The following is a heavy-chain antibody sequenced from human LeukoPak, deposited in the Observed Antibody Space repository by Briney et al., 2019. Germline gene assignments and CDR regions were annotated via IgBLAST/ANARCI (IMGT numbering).Heavy chain of an antibody. CDR2: ISWDGGST. Sequence: GGSLRLSCAASGFTFDDYAMHWVRQAPGEGLEWVSLISWDGGSTHYADSVKGRFTISRDNSKNSLYLQMNSLRAEDTALYYCAKDIRGSTSWYGLDYWGQGTLVTVSS. D-gene: IGHD6-13*01. CDR3: AKDIRGSTSWYGLDY. J-gene: IGHJ4*02. V-gene: IGHV3-43D*03. CDR1: GFTFDDYA.